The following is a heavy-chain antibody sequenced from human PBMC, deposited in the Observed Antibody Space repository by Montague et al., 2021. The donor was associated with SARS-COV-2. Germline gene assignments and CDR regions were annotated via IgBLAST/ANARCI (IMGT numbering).Heavy chain of an antibody. J-gene: IGHJ6*02. D-gene: IGHD3-10*01. CDR2: IYSSGST. CDR3: ARRFLWFGGASMDV. CDR1: GASMSGSY. Sequence: SETLSLTCTVSGASMSGSYWGWVRQPPGKGPEWIGNIYSSGSTHYNPSLKSRVTISVDTSKSQFSLRLTSVTAADTAVYYCARRFLWFGGASMDVWGQGTTVTVSS. V-gene: IGHV4-59*01.